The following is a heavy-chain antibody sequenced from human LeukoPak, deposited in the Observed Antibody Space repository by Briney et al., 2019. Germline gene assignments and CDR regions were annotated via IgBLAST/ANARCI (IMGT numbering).Heavy chain of an antibody. V-gene: IGHV3-21*01. D-gene: IGHD6-6*01. J-gene: IGHJ5*02. CDR2: ISSSSSYI. CDR3: ASEGAARRNWFDP. Sequence: GGSLRLSCAAPGFTFSSYSMNWVRQAPGKGLEWVSSISSSSSYIYYADSVKGRFTISRDNAKNSLYLQMNSLRAEDTAVYYCASEGAARRNWFDPWGQGTLVTVSS. CDR1: GFTFSSYS.